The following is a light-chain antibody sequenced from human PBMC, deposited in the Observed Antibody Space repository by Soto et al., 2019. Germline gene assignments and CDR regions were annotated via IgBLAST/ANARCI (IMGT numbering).Light chain of an antibody. CDR3: QQYYSTPYT. V-gene: IGKV4-1*01. J-gene: IGKJ2*01. CDR2: WAS. CDR1: QSVLHSSHNASY. Sequence: DIVMTQSPDSLAVSLGERATINCKSSQSVLHSSHNASYLVWYQQKPGQPPKLLIYWASTRESGVPDRFSGSGSGTDFTLTISSLQAEDVAVYYCQQYYSTPYTFGQGTKLEIK.